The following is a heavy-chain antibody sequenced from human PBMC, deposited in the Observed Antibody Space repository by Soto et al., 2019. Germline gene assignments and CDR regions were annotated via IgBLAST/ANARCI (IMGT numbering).Heavy chain of an antibody. V-gene: IGHV1-69*13. CDR1: GGTFSSYA. CDR3: ASRYCSDGNCTGLDP. J-gene: IGHJ5*02. CDR2: IIPIFGTA. D-gene: IGHD2-15*01. Sequence: SVKVSCKASGGTFSSYAISWVRQAPGQGLEWMGGIIPIFGTANYAQKFQGRVTITADESTSTAYMELSSLRYEDTAVYFCASRYCSDGNCTGLDPWGQGTLVTVSS.